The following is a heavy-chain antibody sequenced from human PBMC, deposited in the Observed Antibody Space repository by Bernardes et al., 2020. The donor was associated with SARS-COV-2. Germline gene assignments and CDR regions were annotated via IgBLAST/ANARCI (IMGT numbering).Heavy chain of an antibody. V-gene: IGHV4-61*01. D-gene: IGHD3-10*01. CDR2: IYYSGST. CDR3: ARGLYFGELALDF. Sequence: SETLSLTCTVYGASVRSENHFWSWLRQPQGKGLDWIGYIYYSGSTNYNPSLESRVTISVDMSKNQFSLRLNSVTAADAAVYYCARGLYFGELALDFWGQGPRVTVSS. CDR1: GASVRSENHF. J-gene: IGHJ4*02.